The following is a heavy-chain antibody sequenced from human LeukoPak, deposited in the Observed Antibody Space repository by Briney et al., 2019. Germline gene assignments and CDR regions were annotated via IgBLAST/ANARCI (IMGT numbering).Heavy chain of an antibody. CDR2: IHPGDSDT. V-gene: IGHV5-51*01. J-gene: IGHJ4*02. Sequence: GESLKISCKGSGYSFTSYWIGWVRQMPGKGLEWMGIIHPGDSDTRYSPSFQGQVTISADKSISTAYLQWSSLKASDTAMYYCARRNTLHGSGSYYNVGFDYWGQGTLVTVSS. CDR3: ARRNTLHGSGSYYNVGFDY. D-gene: IGHD3-10*01. CDR1: GYSFTSYW.